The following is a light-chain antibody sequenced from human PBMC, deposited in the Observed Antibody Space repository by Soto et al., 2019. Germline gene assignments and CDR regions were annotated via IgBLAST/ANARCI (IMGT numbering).Light chain of an antibody. CDR3: QQYRTNSA. V-gene: IGKV1-5*03. CDR2: KAS. Sequence: DIQMTQSPSTLSASVGDRVTINCRASQSINSWLAWYQQKPGTAPKLLISKASSLESGVPSRFSGSGSETEFTITNRSPQPDDFAGYYCQQYRTNSAFGQVTKVEIK. J-gene: IGKJ1*01. CDR1: QSINSW.